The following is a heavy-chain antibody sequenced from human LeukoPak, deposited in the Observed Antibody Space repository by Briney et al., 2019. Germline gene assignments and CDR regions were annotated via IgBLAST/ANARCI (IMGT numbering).Heavy chain of an antibody. CDR3: ASTLSTSCYKEVCNWFGP. CDR1: GYTFTSYG. D-gene: IGHD2-2*02. V-gene: IGHV1-69*13. Sequence: SVKVSCKASGYTFTSYGISWVRQAPGQGLEWMGGIIPIFGTANYAQKFQGRVTITADESTSTAYMELSSLRSEDTAVYYCASTLSTSCYKEVCNWFGPWGQGTLVTVSS. CDR2: IIPIFGTA. J-gene: IGHJ5*02.